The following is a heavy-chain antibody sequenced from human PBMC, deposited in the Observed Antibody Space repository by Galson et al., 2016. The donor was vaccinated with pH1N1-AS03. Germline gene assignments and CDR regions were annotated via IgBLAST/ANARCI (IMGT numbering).Heavy chain of an antibody. Sequence: SLRLSCAASGFIFTRYSMHWVRQAPGKGLEWVAVMSYEGTTTYYADSVKGRFTISRDNSKNTLYLQMNSLRTEDTALYYCAREEGGFGSNWLQTDAFDIWGQGTMVTLSS. V-gene: IGHV3-30-3*01. J-gene: IGHJ3*02. CDR3: AREEGGFGSNWLQTDAFDI. CDR2: MSYEGTTT. CDR1: GFIFTRYS. D-gene: IGHD6-13*01.